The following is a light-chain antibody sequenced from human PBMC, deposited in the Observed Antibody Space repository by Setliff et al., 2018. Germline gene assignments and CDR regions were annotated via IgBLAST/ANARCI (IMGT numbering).Light chain of an antibody. J-gene: IGLJ2*01. CDR3: QVWDSSSNLFVV. V-gene: IGLV3-21*04. CDR2: YDS. Sequence: SYELTQSPSVSVAPGMTARITCGGDNIGSKSVHWYQQKPGQAPVLVIYYDSDRPSGIPERFSGSNSGNTATLTISGVEAGGEADYYCQVWDSSSNLFVVFGGGTKVTVL. CDR1: NIGSKS.